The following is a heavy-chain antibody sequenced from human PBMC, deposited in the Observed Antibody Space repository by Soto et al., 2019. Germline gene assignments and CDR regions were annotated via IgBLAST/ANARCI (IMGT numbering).Heavy chain of an antibody. CDR1: GFTFSSSW. J-gene: IGHJ4*02. D-gene: IGHD3-16*01. Sequence: PGGSLRLSCAASGFTFSSSWMHWVRQAPGKGLVWVSHINSDGTDTNYADSVKGRFTISRDNAKNTVYLQMNSLRAEDTAVYYCARDWSSALNYWGQGSLVTAPQ. CDR2: INSDGTDT. CDR3: ARDWSSALNY. V-gene: IGHV3-74*01.